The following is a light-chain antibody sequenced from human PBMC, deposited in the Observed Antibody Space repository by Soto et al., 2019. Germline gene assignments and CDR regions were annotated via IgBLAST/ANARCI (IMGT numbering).Light chain of an antibody. CDR3: SSFTGTSYV. J-gene: IGLJ1*01. CDR2: DVS. V-gene: IGLV2-14*01. CDR1: SSDVGGNNY. Sequence: QSVLTQPASVSGSPAQSITISGTGASSDVGGNNYVSWYQQYPGKAPKLMVCDVSNRPSGVSNRFSGSKSGNTASLTITGLQAEDEADYYCSSFTGTSYVFGTGTKVTVL.